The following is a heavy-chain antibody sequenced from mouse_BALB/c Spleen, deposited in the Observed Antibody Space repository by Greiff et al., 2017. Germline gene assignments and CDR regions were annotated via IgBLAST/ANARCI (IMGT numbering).Heavy chain of an antibody. CDR2: ISYSGST. J-gene: IGHJ3*01. Sequence: EVQLQESGPGLVKPSQSLSLTCTVTGYSITSDYAWNWIRQFPGNKLEWMGYISYSGSTSYNPSLKSRISITRDTSKNQFFLQLNSVTTEDTATYYCARAGTRTGFAYWGQGTLVTVSA. CDR3: ARAGTRTGFAY. CDR1: GYSITSDYA. V-gene: IGHV3-2*02.